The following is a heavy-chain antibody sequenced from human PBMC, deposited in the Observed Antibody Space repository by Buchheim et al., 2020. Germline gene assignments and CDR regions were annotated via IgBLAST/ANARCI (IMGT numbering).Heavy chain of an antibody. CDR2: IYYSGST. CDR1: GGSISSSSYY. Sequence: QLQLQESGPGLVKPSETLSLTCTVSGGSISSSSYYWGWIRQPPGKGLEWIGSIYYSGSTYYNPSLKSRVTISVDTSKNQFSLKLSSVTAADTAVYYCARAGAYYGSGSYYNSPRYYYYGMDVWGQGTT. CDR3: ARAGAYYGSGSYYNSPRYYYYGMDV. J-gene: IGHJ6*02. V-gene: IGHV4-39*01. D-gene: IGHD3-10*01.